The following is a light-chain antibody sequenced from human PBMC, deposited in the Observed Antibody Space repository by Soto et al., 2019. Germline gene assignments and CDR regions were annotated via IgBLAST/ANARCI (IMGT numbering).Light chain of an antibody. J-gene: IGKJ4*01. CDR1: QSLTGW. V-gene: IGKV1-5*03. Sequence: DIQMTQSPSTLSASVGDRVTITCRASQSLTGWLAWYQQKPGKAPKLLIYKASSLESEAPSRFSGSGSGTEFTLTISSLQPDDLATYFCQQFKSYPLTFGGGTKVEIK. CDR2: KAS. CDR3: QQFKSYPLT.